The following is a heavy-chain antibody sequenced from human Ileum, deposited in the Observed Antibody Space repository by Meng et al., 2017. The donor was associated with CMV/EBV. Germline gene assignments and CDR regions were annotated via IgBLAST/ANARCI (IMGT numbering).Heavy chain of an antibody. V-gene: IGHV3-21*01. D-gene: IGHD2-2*02. J-gene: IGHJ6*02. CDR3: ARVDCSSTSCYTYYYYYGMDV. CDR2: ISSSSTYI. CDR1: GFTFSSYS. Sequence: GESLKISCAASGFTFSSYSMNWVRQAPGTGLEWVSSISSSSTYIYYADSVKGRFTISRDNAKNSLYLQMNSLRAEGTAVYFCARVDCSSTSCYTYYYYYGMDVWGQGTTVTVSS.